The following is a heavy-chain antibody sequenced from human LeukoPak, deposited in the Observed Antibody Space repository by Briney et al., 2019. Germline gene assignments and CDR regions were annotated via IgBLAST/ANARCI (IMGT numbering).Heavy chain of an antibody. Sequence: KPGGSLRLSCAASGFTFSDHYMSWIRQAPSKGLEWVSYISYNGDTIKYADSVKGRFTISRDNAKNSLYLQMNSLRVEDTAVYCCAREVRASFDPWGQGTLVTVSS. CDR2: ISYNGDTI. J-gene: IGHJ5*02. CDR3: AREVRASFDP. V-gene: IGHV3-11*04. CDR1: GFTFSDHY.